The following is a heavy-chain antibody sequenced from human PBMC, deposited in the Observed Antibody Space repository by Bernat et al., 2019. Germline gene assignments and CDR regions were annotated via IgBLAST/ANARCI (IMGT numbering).Heavy chain of an antibody. CDR3: ARERSAVARAAFDI. Sequence: QVQLQQWGAGLLKPSETLSLTCAVYGGSFSGYYWSWIRQPPGKGLEWIGEINHSGSTNYNPSLKSRVTISVDTSKNQFSLKLSSVTAADTAVYYCARERSAVARAAFDIWGQGTMVTVSS. D-gene: IGHD6-25*01. J-gene: IGHJ3*02. CDR2: INHSGST. CDR1: GGSFSGYY. V-gene: IGHV4-34*01.